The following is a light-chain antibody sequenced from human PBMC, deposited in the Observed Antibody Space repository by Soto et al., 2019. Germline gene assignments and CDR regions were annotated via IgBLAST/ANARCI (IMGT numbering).Light chain of an antibody. CDR2: TSS. CDR3: QHYKMYSPWT. CDR1: QSISTS. Sequence: DIQLTQSPSSLSASVGDRVTITCRASQSISTSLNWYQQKPGKAPNLLIFTSSNLESGVPSRFSGSGSGTEFTLTISSLQPDDFATYYCQHYKMYSPWTFGQGTKVDIK. J-gene: IGKJ1*01. V-gene: IGKV1-5*01.